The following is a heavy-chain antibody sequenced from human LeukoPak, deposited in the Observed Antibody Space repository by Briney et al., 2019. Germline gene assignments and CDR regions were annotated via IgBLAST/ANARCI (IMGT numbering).Heavy chain of an antibody. CDR1: GYTFTSYY. V-gene: IGHV1-46*01. D-gene: IGHD6-13*01. J-gene: IGHJ4*02. CDR3: ARDSAAGTKGDY. Sequence: ASVKVSCKASGYTFTSYYMHWMRQAPGQGLEWMGIINPSGGSTSYAQKFQGRVTMTRDTSTSTVYMELSSLRSEDTAVYYCARDSAAGTKGDYWGQGTLVTVSS. CDR2: INPSGGST.